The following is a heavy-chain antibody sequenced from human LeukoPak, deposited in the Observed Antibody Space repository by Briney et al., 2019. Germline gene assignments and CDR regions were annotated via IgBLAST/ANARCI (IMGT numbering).Heavy chain of an antibody. CDR2: INPNSGGT. V-gene: IGHV1-2*06. J-gene: IGHJ4*02. D-gene: IGHD6-6*01. Sequence: ASVKVSCKASGYTFTGYYMHWVRQAPGQGLEWMGRINPNSGGTNYAQKFQGRVTMTMDTSISKAHMELSRLRSDDTAVYYCASRQYSSSTDYWGQGTLVTVSS. CDR1: GYTFTGYY. CDR3: ASRQYSSSTDY.